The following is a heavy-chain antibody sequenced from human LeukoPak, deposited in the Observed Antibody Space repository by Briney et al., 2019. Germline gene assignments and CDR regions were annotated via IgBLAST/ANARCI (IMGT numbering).Heavy chain of an antibody. CDR3: ARDGKSGTPGRYYYYMDV. CDR2: ISGSGGST. CDR1: GFTFTNAW. D-gene: IGHD1-7*01. V-gene: IGHV3-23*01. J-gene: IGHJ6*03. Sequence: QPGGSLRLSCAASGFTFTNAWMSWVRQAPGKGLEWVSAISGSGGSTYYADSAKGRFTISRDNSKNTLYLQMNSLRAEDTAVYYCARDGKSGTPGRYYYYMDVWGKGTTVTVSS.